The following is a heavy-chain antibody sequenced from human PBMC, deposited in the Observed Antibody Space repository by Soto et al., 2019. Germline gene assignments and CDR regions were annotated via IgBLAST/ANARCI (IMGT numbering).Heavy chain of an antibody. CDR1: GFTFSSYA. J-gene: IGHJ4*02. CDR3: ARDQRGIAVAGSYFDY. CDR2: ISYDGSNK. V-gene: IGHV3-30-3*01. D-gene: IGHD6-19*01. Sequence: VQLVESGGGLVKPGGSLRLSCAASGFTFSSYAMHWVRQAPGKGLEWVAVISYDGSNKYYADSVKGRFTISRDNSKNTLYLQMNSLRAEDTAVYYCARDQRGIAVAGSYFDYWGQGTLVTVSS.